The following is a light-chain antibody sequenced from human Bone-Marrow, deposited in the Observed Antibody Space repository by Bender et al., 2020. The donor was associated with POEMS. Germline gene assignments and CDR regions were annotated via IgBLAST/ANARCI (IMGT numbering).Light chain of an antibody. J-gene: IGLJ3*02. CDR3: FAWDASLNGWV. Sequence: QSVLTQPPSVSGTPGQRVTISCSGSGSNIGGYPVNWYQQLPGTAPRLLIYTNNERPSGVPDRFSGSKSGTSASLAITGLQSDDEAIYFCFAWDASLNGWVFGGGTKLTVL. CDR2: TNN. V-gene: IGLV1-44*01. CDR1: GSNIGGYP.